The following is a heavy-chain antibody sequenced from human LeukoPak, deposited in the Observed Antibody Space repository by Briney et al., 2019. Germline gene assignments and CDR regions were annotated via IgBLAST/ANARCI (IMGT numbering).Heavy chain of an antibody. D-gene: IGHD2-21*02. CDR2: ISPSGGST. J-gene: IGHJ6*02. V-gene: IGHV1-46*01. Sequence: ASVKVSCKASGYTFSRYYMHWVRQAPGQGLGWMGIISPSGGSTTYAQKFQGRVTMTRDTSTSTVYMELSSLRSDDTAVYYCARVTCPGGDCYYYYGLDVWGQGTTVTVSS. CDR1: GYTFSRYY. CDR3: ARVTCPGGDCYYYYGLDV.